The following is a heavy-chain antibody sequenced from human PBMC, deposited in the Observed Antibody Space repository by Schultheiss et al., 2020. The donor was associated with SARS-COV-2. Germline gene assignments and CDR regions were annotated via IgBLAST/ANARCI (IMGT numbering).Heavy chain of an antibody. V-gene: IGHV3-53*01. D-gene: IGHD6-13*01. CDR3: ARGSYSSSWSTFDY. CDR2: IYSGGST. Sequence: GGSLRLSCAASGFTVSSNYMSWVRQAPGKGLEWVSVIYSGGSTYYADSVKGRFTISRDNSKNTLYLQMNSLRAEDTAVYYCARGSYSSSWSTFDYWGQGTLVTVSS. J-gene: IGHJ4*02. CDR1: GFTVSSNY.